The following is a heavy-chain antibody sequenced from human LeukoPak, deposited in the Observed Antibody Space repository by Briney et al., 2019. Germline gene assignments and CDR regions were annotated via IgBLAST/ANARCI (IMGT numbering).Heavy chain of an antibody. J-gene: IGHJ4*02. CDR3: ARVSQQWLAYYFDY. V-gene: IGHV3-11*01. Sequence: GGSLRLSCAASGFTFSDYYMSWIRQAPGKGLEWVSYISSSGSTIYYADSVKGRFTISRDNAKNSLYLQMNSLRAEDTAVYYCARVSQQWLAYYFDYWGQGTLDTVSS. D-gene: IGHD6-19*01. CDR2: ISSSGSTI. CDR1: GFTFSDYY.